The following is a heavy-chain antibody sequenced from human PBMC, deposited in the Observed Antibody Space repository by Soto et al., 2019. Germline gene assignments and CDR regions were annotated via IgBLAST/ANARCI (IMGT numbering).Heavy chain of an antibody. CDR3: ARQYCSSISCYNPSFDY. CDR2: IYYSGST. V-gene: IGHV4-59*08. D-gene: IGHD2-2*02. Sequence: SETLSLTCTVSGGSISSYYWSWIRQPPGKGLEWIGYIYYSGSTNYNPSLKSRVIISVDTSKNQFSLKLSSVTAADTAVYYCARQYCSSISCYNPSFDYWGQGTLVTVSS. CDR1: GGSISSYY. J-gene: IGHJ4*02.